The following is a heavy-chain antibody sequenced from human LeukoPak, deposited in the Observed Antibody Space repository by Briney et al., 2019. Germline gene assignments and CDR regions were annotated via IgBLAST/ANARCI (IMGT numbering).Heavy chain of an antibody. V-gene: IGHV4-59*01. CDR2: IYYSGST. J-gene: IGHJ2*01. Sequence: SSETLSLTCTVSGGSISSYYWSWIRQPPGKGLEWIGYIYYSGSTNYNPSLKSRVTISVDTSKNQFSLKLSSVTAADTAVYYCARGDRGVPLVWYFDLWGRGTLVTVSS. CDR3: ARGDRGVPLVWYFDL. D-gene: IGHD3-10*01. CDR1: GGSISSYY.